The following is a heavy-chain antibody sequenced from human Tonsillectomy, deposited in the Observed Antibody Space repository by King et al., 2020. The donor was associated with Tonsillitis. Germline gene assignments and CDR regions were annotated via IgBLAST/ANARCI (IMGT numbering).Heavy chain of an antibody. D-gene: IGHD2-21*01. Sequence: TLKESGPTLEKPTQTLTLTCTFSEFSLSTNGVAVGWLRQPPGKALEWLALIYWKDDKRYRPSLRSRLTITKDTSKNQVVLTMTNMDPVDTATYSCARYLFRYFDYWGQGTLVTVPS. CDR2: IYWKDDK. J-gene: IGHJ4*02. CDR1: EFSLSTNGVA. V-gene: IGHV2-5*01. CDR3: ARYLFRYFDY.